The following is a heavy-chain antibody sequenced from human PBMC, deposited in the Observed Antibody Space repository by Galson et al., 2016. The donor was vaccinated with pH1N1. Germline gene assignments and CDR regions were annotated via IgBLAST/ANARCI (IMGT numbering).Heavy chain of an antibody. CDR2: VNPGNGDT. D-gene: IGHD3-10*01. Sequence: SVKVSCKASGYIFISYVIHWVRQAPGQRLEWMGFVNPGNGDTKYSQKFQDRVTTTTDTSASTASMEFTSLTSEDTAVYYCAKDRGGPGDFDNWGQGTRVPFSS. CDR1: GYIFISYV. J-gene: IGHJ4*02. CDR3: AKDRGGPGDFDN. V-gene: IGHV1-3*01.